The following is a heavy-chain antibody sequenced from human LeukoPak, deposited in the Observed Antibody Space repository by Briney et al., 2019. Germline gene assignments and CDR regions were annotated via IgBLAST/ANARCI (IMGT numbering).Heavy chain of an antibody. J-gene: IGHJ4*02. Sequence: GGSLRLSCTASGFTFSNYAMSWVRQAPGTGLEWVSAISASGGTTYYADSVKGRFTISRDNSKNTLYLQMNTLRAGDTAVYYCAKDRVLVAAAGATDYWGQGTLVTVSS. CDR1: GFTFSNYA. CDR2: ISASGGTT. V-gene: IGHV3-23*01. CDR3: AKDRVLVAAAGATDY. D-gene: IGHD6-13*01.